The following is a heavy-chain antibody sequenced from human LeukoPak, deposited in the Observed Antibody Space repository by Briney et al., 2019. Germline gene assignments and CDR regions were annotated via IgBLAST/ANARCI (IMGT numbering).Heavy chain of an antibody. D-gene: IGHD6-13*01. J-gene: IGHJ4*02. CDR3: ARGPLAAAGDY. Sequence: GGSLRLSCAASGFTFSSYSMNWVRQAPGKGLEWVSSISSSSSYIYYADSVKGRFTISRDNAKNSLYLQMNSLRAEDTTVYYCARGPLAAAGDYWGQGTLVTVSS. CDR2: ISSSSSYI. CDR1: GFTFSSYS. V-gene: IGHV3-21*01.